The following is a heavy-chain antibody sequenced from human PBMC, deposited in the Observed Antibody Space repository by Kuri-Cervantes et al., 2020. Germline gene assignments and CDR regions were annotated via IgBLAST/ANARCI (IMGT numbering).Heavy chain of an antibody. V-gene: IGHV3-23*01. CDR1: GFTFSTYA. J-gene: IGHJ4*02. Sequence: GESLKISCAASGFTFSTYAMSWVRQAPGKGLEWVSGISGSSDNIYYVDPVKGRFTISRDNLKNTLYLQMNSLRAEDTAVYYCAKDHFGNSKLFDSWGQGTLVTVSS. CDR2: ISGSSDNI. D-gene: IGHD1-1*01. CDR3: AKDHFGNSKLFDS.